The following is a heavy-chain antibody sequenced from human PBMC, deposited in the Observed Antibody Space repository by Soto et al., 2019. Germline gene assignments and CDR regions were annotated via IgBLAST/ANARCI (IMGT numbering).Heavy chain of an antibody. D-gene: IGHD6-13*01. V-gene: IGHV1-2*04. J-gene: IGHJ4*02. Sequence: ASVKVSCKASGYTFTGYYMHWVRQAPGQGLEWMGWINPNSGGTNYAQKFQGWVTMTRDTSISTAYMELSRLRSDDTAVYYCARGHPTSSSWPTDYWGQGTLVTVSA. CDR2: INPNSGGT. CDR3: ARGHPTSSSWPTDY. CDR1: GYTFTGYY.